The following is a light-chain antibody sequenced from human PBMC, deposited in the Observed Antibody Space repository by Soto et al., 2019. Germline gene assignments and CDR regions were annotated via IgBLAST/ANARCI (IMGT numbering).Light chain of an antibody. CDR3: CSYAGSSTS. CDR2: EGS. Sequence: QSALTQPASVSGSPGQSITISCTGTSSDVGSYNLVSWYQQHPGKAPKLMIYEGSKRPSGVSNRFSGSKSGNTASLTISGLQAEDEADYYCCSYAGSSTSFGTGTKLNVL. CDR1: SSDVGSYNL. J-gene: IGLJ1*01. V-gene: IGLV2-23*01.